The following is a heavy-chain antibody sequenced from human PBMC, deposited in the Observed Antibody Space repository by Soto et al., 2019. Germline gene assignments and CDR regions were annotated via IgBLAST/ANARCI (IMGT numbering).Heavy chain of an antibody. J-gene: IGHJ4*02. CDR1: GGTFRNYP. D-gene: IGHD2-2*01. CDR2: ILPIIDIP. Sequence: QVQLVQSGAEVKKPGSSVKVSCKASGGTFRNYPINWVRQAPGQGLEWMGSILPIIDIPDYAQNFQARLTITADKSTSTAYMELSSLRSEDTAMYFCARVPLVVLNYFGSWGQGTLVTVSS. CDR3: ARVPLVVLNYFGS. V-gene: IGHV1-69*02.